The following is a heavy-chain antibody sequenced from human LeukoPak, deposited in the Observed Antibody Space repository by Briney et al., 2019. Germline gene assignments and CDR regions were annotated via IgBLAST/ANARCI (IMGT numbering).Heavy chain of an antibody. J-gene: IGHJ4*02. V-gene: IGHV3-23*01. CDR1: GFTFSSYW. D-gene: IGHD6-19*01. CDR3: AKYSASSGLGY. Sequence: AGGSLRLSCAASGFTFSSYWMSWVRQAPGKGLEWVSAISGSGGSTYYADSVKGRFTISRDNSKNTLYLQMNSLRAEDTAVYYCAKYSASSGLGYWGQGTLVTVSS. CDR2: ISGSGGST.